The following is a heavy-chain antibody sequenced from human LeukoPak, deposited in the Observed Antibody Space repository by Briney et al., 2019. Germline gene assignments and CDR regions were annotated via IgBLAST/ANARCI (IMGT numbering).Heavy chain of an antibody. J-gene: IGHJ5*02. CDR2: ISTSSRYI. Sequence: GGSLRLSCAASGFTFSSFDMNWVRQAPGKGLEWVSSISTSSRYIYYRDSVKGRFTISRDDSKNSLYLQMNSLRVEDTAVYYCARADCSGSTCYLRRSWFDPWGQGTLVTVSS. CDR3: ARADCSGSTCYLRRSWFDP. D-gene: IGHD2-2*01. V-gene: IGHV3-21*01. CDR1: GFTFSSFD.